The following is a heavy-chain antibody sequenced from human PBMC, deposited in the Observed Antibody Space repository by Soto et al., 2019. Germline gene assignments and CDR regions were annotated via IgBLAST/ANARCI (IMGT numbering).Heavy chain of an antibody. CDR2: IYYSGST. J-gene: IGHJ4*02. D-gene: IGHD6-13*01. V-gene: IGHV4-59*12. Sequence: SETLSLTCTVSGGSISTYYWSWIRQPPGKGLEWIGDIYYSGSTNYNPSLKRRVTISVDTSKNQFSLKLSSVTAADTAVYYCARGGGAAGVDLDYWGQGTLVTVSS. CDR3: ARGGGAAGVDLDY. CDR1: GGSISTYY.